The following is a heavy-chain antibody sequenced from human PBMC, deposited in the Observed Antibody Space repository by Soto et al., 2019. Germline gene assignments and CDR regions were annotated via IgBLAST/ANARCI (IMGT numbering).Heavy chain of an antibody. J-gene: IGHJ6*02. CDR2: INAGNGNT. V-gene: IGHV1-3*01. CDR1: GYTFTSYA. CDR3: ARALGSGLAHAPDV. Sequence: ASVKVSCKASGYTFTSYAMHWVRQAPGQRLEWMGWINAGNGNTKYSQKFQGRVTITRDTSASTAYMELSSLRSEDTAVYYCARALGSGLAHAPDVWGQGTTVTVSS. D-gene: IGHD3-10*01.